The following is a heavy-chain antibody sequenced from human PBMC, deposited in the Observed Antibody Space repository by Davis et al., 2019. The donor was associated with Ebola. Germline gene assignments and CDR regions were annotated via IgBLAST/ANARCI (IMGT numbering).Heavy chain of an antibody. Sequence: GESLKISCAASGFTFSSYWMSWVRQAPGKGLEWVANIKQDGSEKYYVDSVKGRFTISRDNAKNSLYLQMNSLRAEDTAVYYCARVGLDSSSWGQSWFDPWGQGTLVTVSS. D-gene: IGHD6-13*01. J-gene: IGHJ5*02. V-gene: IGHV3-7*01. CDR1: GFTFSSYW. CDR2: IKQDGSEK. CDR3: ARVGLDSSSWGQSWFDP.